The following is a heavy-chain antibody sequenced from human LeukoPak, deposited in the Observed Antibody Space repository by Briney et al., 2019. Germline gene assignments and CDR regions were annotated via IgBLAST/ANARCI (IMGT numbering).Heavy chain of an antibody. V-gene: IGHV3-23*01. CDR3: AKGTTVAVAGGRFDY. CDR1: GFTFSSYA. D-gene: IGHD6-19*01. J-gene: IGHJ4*02. CDR2: TSGSSGST. Sequence: GGSLRLSCAASGFTFSSYAMSWVRQAPGKGLEWVSGTSGSSGSTFYADTVKGRFTISRDSSKNTLYLQMNSLRAEDTAVYYCAKGTTVAVAGGRFDYWGQGTLVTVSS.